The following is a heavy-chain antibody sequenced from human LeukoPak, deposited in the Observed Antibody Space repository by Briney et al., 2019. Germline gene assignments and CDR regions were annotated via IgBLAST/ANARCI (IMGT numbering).Heavy chain of an antibody. J-gene: IGHJ3*02. Sequence: ASVKVSCKASGYTFTGYFLHWLRQAPAQGLEWMGWVTPNNGDTHYAQKFQGRITMTRDTSISTAYMELNRLTSDDSAVYYCARKQRLTGATKIAFDIWGQGTVVTVSS. CDR1: GYTFTGYF. V-gene: IGHV1-2*02. D-gene: IGHD7-27*01. CDR2: VTPNNGDT. CDR3: ARKQRLTGATKIAFDI.